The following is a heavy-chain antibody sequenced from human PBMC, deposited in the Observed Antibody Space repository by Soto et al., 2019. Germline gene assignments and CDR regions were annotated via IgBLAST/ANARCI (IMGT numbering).Heavy chain of an antibody. CDR3: ARGACSSTSCYLGGLWFDP. D-gene: IGHD2-2*01. J-gene: IGHJ5*02. CDR2: IIPIFGTA. Sequence: ASVKVSCKASGGTFSSYAISWVRQAPGQGLEWMGGIIPIFGTANYAQKFQGRVTITADESTSTAYMELSSLRSEDTAVYYCARGACSSTSCYLGGLWFDPWGQGTLVTVSS. V-gene: IGHV1-69*13. CDR1: GGTFSSYA.